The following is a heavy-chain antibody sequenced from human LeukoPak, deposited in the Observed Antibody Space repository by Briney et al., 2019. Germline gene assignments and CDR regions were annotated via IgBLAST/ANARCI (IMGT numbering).Heavy chain of an antibody. V-gene: IGHV1-69*13. CDR2: IIPIFGTA. CDR3: ARGVGAHIGSAFDY. J-gene: IGHJ4*02. CDR1: GYTFTGYY. Sequence: SVKVSCKASGYTFTGYYMHWVRQAPGQGLEWMGGIIPIFGTANYAQKFQGRVTITADESTSTAYMELSSLRSEDTAVYYCARGVGAHIGSAFDYWGQGTLVTVSS. D-gene: IGHD1-26*01.